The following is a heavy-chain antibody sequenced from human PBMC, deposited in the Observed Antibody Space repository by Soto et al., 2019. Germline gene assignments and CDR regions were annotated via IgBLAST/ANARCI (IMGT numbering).Heavy chain of an antibody. Sequence: SQTLSLTCAISGDSVSSNSAAWNWIRQSPSRGLEWLGRTYYRSKWYNDYAVSVKSRITINPDTPKNQFSLQLNSVTPEDTAVYYCARGGAVAGWENWFDPWGQGTLVTVSS. D-gene: IGHD6-19*01. CDR2: TYYRSKWYN. CDR1: GDSVSSNSAA. J-gene: IGHJ5*02. V-gene: IGHV6-1*01. CDR3: ARGGAVAGWENWFDP.